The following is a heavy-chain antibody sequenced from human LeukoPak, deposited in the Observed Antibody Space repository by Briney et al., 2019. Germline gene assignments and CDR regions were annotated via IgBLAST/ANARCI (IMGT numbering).Heavy chain of an antibody. CDR1: GYTFTGYY. CDR3: ARDLSTYYYDSSGPDY. Sequence: ASVKVCCKASGYTFTGYYMHWVRQAPGQGLEWMGGINPNSGDTNYAQKFQARVTMTRDTSISTAYMELSRLRSDDTAVYYCARDLSTYYYDSSGPDYWGQGTLVTVSS. CDR2: INPNSGDT. V-gene: IGHV1-2*02. J-gene: IGHJ4*02. D-gene: IGHD3-22*01.